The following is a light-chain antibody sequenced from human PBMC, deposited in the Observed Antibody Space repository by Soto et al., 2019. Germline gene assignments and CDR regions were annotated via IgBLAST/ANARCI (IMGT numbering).Light chain of an antibody. V-gene: IGLV2-8*01. CDR2: EVT. Sequence: QSALTQPPSASGSPGQSVTISCTGTSSDVGGYNYVSWYQQHPGKAPKLMIYEVTKRPSGVPDRFTGSKSGNTASLTVFGLQAEDEAEYYCSSYAGSNKDVFGTGTKLTVL. J-gene: IGLJ1*01. CDR1: SSDVGGYNY. CDR3: SSYAGSNKDV.